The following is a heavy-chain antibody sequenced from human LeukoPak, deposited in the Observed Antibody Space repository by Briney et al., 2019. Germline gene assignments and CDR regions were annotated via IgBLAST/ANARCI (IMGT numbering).Heavy chain of an antibody. D-gene: IGHD3-22*01. J-gene: IGHJ3*02. CDR2: IIYMGTKI. CDR1: GFIFSDYY. Sequence: PGGSLRLSCAASGFIFSDYYMGWIRQAPGRGLGWVSYIIYMGTKIYYTDSVKCRFTMSRDNAKKSLYLQMNSLRAEDTAVYYCARAKFDSSRYYYRGFDIWGQGTMVTVSS. CDR3: ARAKFDSSRYYYRGFDI. V-gene: IGHV3-11*04.